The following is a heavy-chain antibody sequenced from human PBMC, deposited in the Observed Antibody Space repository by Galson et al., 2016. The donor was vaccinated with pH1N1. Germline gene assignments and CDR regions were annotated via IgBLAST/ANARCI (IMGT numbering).Heavy chain of an antibody. CDR3: AKHLYSSVDYVDY. D-gene: IGHD6-19*01. V-gene: IGHV3-23*01. CDR2: ISGSGGRT. J-gene: IGHJ4*02. CDR1: GFTFSVFA. Sequence: SLRLSCAASGFTFSVFAMCWVRQAPGKGLEWVSSISGSGGRTDYADSVKGRFTISRDNSKNTLSLQMNSLGVEDTALYYCAKHLYSSVDYVDYWGQGTLVTVSS.